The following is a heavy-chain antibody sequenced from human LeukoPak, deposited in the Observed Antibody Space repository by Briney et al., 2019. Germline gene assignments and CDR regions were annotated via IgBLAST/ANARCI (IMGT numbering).Heavy chain of an antibody. Sequence: GGSLRLSCAASGFSFKDYAMNWVRQAPGKGLEWVSSISSINNYIWYADSVRGRFTISRDNAKNSLYLQMNSLRVEDTAVYYCARVRIAAAGNGWFDPWGQGTLVTVSS. CDR2: ISSINNYI. J-gene: IGHJ5*02. CDR3: ARVRIAAAGNGWFDP. D-gene: IGHD6-13*01. CDR1: GFSFKDYA. V-gene: IGHV3-21*06.